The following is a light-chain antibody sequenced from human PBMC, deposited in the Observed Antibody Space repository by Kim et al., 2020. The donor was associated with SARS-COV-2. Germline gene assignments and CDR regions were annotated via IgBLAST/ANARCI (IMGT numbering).Light chain of an antibody. V-gene: IGKV2-28*01. Sequence: DPASIYARSSQSLMHSNVNNYLYWSLQKPGQSPQLLIYLAAKRASGVPDSFSGGGSGTDFTLKISRVEAEDVGVYYCRQARQTPNTFGQGTKLEI. CDR1: QSLMHSNVNNY. CDR3: RQARQTPNT. J-gene: IGKJ2*01. CDR2: LAA.